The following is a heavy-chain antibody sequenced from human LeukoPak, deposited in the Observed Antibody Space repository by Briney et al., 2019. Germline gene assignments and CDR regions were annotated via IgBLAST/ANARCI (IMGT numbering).Heavy chain of an antibody. D-gene: IGHD4-11*01. CDR1: GYTFTSYG. CDR3: ARASSNYAPSLRDY. J-gene: IGHJ4*02. V-gene: IGHV1-18*01. Sequence: VASVKVCFKASGYTFTSYGISWVRQAPGQGLEWMGWISAYNGNTNYSQTLQGRVTMTTDTSTSTAYMELRSLRSNDRAVYYCARASSNYAPSLRDYWGQGTLVTVSS. CDR2: ISAYNGNT.